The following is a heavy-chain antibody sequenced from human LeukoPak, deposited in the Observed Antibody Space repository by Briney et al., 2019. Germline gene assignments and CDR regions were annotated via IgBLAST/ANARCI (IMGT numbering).Heavy chain of an antibody. D-gene: IGHD6-13*01. CDR1: GFTFSSYW. CDR3: ARGPTHRSSSWYGGGFDP. CDR2: ITSAGSST. J-gene: IGHJ5*02. Sequence: GGSLRLSCAASGFTFSSYWMHWVRQDPGKGLVWVSRITSAGSSTSYADSVKGRFTVSRDNAKNTLYLQMNSLRAEDTAVYYCARGPTHRSSSWYGGGFDPWGQETLVTVSS. V-gene: IGHV3-74*01.